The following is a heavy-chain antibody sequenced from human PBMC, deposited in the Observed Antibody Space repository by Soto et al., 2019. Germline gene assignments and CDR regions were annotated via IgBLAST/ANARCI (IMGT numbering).Heavy chain of an antibody. D-gene: IGHD3-3*01. CDR2: MNPNSGNT. CDR1: GYTFTSYD. CDR3: ARGGIRRITISGVVSLLFDP. Sequence: GASVKVSCKASGYTFTSYDINWVRQATGQGLEWMGWMNPNSGNTGYAQKFQGRVTMTRNTSISTAYMELSSLRSEDTAVYYCARGGIRRITISGVVSLLFDPWGQGTLVTVSS. J-gene: IGHJ5*02. V-gene: IGHV1-8*01.